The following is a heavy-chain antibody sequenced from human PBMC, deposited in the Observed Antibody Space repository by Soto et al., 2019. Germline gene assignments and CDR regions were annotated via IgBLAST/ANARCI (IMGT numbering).Heavy chain of an antibody. D-gene: IGHD3-10*01. CDR1: GVSISSGNW. CDR2: IFHDGTA. J-gene: IGHJ4*02. V-gene: IGHV4-4*02. CDR3: ARLVYDTRLNYMYFDF. Sequence: QVKLQESGPGLATPSGTLSLTCAVSGVSISSGNWWTWVRQSPQRGLEYIGEIFHDGTANYYPSFERRVAISVDTSKNQFSLKLTPVTAADTAIYFCARLVYDTRLNYMYFDFWGQGTLVTVSS.